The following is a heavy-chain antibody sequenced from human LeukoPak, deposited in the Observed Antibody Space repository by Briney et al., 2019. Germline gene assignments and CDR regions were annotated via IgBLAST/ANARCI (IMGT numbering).Heavy chain of an antibody. V-gene: IGHV4-39*07. CDR2: IYYSGST. CDR3: ARAVAAAGANWIDP. CDR1: GGSISSSSYY. D-gene: IGHD6-13*01. J-gene: IGHJ5*02. Sequence: PSETLSLTCTVSGGSISSSSYYWGWIRQPPGKGLEWIGTIYYSGSTYYNPSLKSRVTISVDTSKNQFSLKLSSVTAADTAVYYCARAVAAAGANWIDPWGQGTLVTVSS.